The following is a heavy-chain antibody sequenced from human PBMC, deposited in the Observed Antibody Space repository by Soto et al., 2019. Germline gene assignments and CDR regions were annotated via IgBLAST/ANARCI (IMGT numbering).Heavy chain of an antibody. CDR2: ISYDGSNK. CDR3: ARVSQTIFGVTNNWFDP. D-gene: IGHD3-3*01. CDR1: GFTFSSYA. V-gene: IGHV3-30-3*01. Sequence: QVQLVESGGGVVQPGRSLRLSCAASGFTFSSYAMHWVRQAPGKGLEWVAVISYDGSNKYYADSVKGRFTISRDKSKNTLYLQMNSLRAEDTAVYYCARVSQTIFGVTNNWFDPWGQGTLVTVSS. J-gene: IGHJ5*02.